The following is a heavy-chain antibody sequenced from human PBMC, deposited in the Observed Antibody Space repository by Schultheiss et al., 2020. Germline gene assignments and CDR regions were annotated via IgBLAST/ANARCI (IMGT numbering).Heavy chain of an antibody. CDR2: ISGSGGST. Sequence: GGSLRLSCAASGFTFSSYAMSWVRQAPGKGLEWVSAISGSGGSTYYADSVKGRFTISRDNSKNTLYLQMDSLRDGDTAVYYCARGETGTGNIDYWGQGTLVTVSS. D-gene: IGHD1-7*01. J-gene: IGHJ4*02. V-gene: IGHV3-23*01. CDR1: GFTFSSYA. CDR3: ARGETGTGNIDY.